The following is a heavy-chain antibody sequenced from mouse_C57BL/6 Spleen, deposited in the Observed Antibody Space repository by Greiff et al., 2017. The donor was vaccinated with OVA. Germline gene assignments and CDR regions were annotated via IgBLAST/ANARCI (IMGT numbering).Heavy chain of an antibody. J-gene: IGHJ1*03. Sequence: EVQRVESGGDLVKPGGSLKLSCAASGFTFSSYGMSWVRQTPDKRLEWVATISSGGSYTYYPDSVKGRFTISRDNAKNTLYLQMSRLKAEDTAMYYCASEGSAGCFDVWGTGTMVTVSA. CDR3: ASEGSAGCFDV. V-gene: IGHV5-6*01. D-gene: IGHD1-1*01. CDR1: GFTFSSYG. CDR2: ISSGGSYT.